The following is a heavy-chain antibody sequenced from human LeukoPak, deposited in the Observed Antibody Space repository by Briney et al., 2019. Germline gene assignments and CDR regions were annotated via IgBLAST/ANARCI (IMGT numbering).Heavy chain of an antibody. CDR1: GGSMSSSSYY. Sequence: SETLSLTCTVSGGSMSSSSYYWGWIRQPPGKGLEWIGSIYYSGSTYYNPSLKSRVTISVDTSKNQFSLKLSSVTAADTAVYYCARDRWLLYYFDYWGQGTLVTVSS. CDR2: IYYSGST. V-gene: IGHV4-39*07. D-gene: IGHD3-3*01. CDR3: ARDRWLLYYFDY. J-gene: IGHJ4*02.